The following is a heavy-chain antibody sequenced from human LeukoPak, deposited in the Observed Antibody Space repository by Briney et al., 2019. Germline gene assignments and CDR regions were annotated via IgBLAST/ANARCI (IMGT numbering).Heavy chain of an antibody. CDR2: ITPNSGGT. Sequence: GASVKVSCKASGYTFTGQYLHWVRQAPGQGLEWMGWITPNSGGTNYAQNFQGRVTMTRDTSISTAYMELSRLRSDDTAAYYCATGSGTYSPDYWGQGTLVTVSS. V-gene: IGHV1-2*02. CDR3: ATGSGTYSPDY. CDR1: GYTFTGQY. D-gene: IGHD3-10*01. J-gene: IGHJ4*02.